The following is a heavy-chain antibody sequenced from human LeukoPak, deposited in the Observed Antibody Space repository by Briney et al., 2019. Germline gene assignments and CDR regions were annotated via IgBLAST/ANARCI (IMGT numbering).Heavy chain of an antibody. J-gene: IGHJ6*03. CDR3: ARTLGYCSSTSRYAELAYYYYYMDV. D-gene: IGHD2-2*01. CDR1: GYTFTSYD. CDR2: MNPNSGNT. V-gene: IGHV1-8*01. Sequence: ASVKVSCKASGYTFTSYDINWVRQATGQGLEWMGWMNPNSGNTGYAQKFQGRVTMTRNTSISTAYMELSSLRSEDTAVYYCARTLGYCSSTSRYAELAYYYYYMDVWGKGTTVTVSS.